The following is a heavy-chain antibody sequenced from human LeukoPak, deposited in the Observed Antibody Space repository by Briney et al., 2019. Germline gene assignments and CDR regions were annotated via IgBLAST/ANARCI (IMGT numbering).Heavy chain of an antibody. CDR2: IYTSGNT. Sequence: TSETLSLTCTVSGGSISTYYWSWIRQPAGKGLEWIGRIYTSGNTNYNPSIKSRVTMSVDTSKNQFSLKLSSVAAADTAVYYCARDSYFDWSYYFDYWGQGTLVTVSS. D-gene: IGHD3-9*01. CDR1: GGSISTYY. V-gene: IGHV4-4*07. CDR3: ARDSYFDWSYYFDY. J-gene: IGHJ4*02.